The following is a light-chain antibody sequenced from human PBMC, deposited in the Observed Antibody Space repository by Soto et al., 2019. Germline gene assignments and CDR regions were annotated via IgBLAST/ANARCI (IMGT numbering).Light chain of an antibody. CDR2: AS. V-gene: IGKV3-20*01. CDR3: QHNGTSAL. J-gene: IGKJ3*01. Sequence: PGERATLSCRASQSVSDSYLAWYQQKPGQAPRLLIYASSRATGIPDRFSGSGSGTDFTLTISRLEPEDFAVYYCQHNGTSALFGPGTKVDIK. CDR1: QSVSDSY.